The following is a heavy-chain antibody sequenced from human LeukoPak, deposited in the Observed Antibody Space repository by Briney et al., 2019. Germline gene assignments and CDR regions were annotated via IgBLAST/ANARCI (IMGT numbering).Heavy chain of an antibody. CDR2: ISGNSGNT. J-gene: IGHJ4*02. V-gene: IGHV3-23*01. CDR3: AKDGVVVAATPPYYFDS. Sequence: GGSLRLSCAASGFTFSSYAMSWVRQAPGMGLEWVSAISGNSGNTHYADSVKGRFTISRDNSKNTLYLQMNGLRAEDMAVYYCAKDGVVVAATPPYYFDSWGQGTLVTVSS. D-gene: IGHD2-15*01. CDR1: GFTFSSYA.